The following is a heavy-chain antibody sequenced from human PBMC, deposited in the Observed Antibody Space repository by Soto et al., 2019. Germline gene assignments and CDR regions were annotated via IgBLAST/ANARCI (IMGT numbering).Heavy chain of an antibody. J-gene: IGHJ4*02. CDR2: ISGSGGST. V-gene: IGHV3-23*01. CDR3: AKDEGDYDILTGYYIGKDY. D-gene: IGHD3-9*01. CDR1: GFTFSSYA. Sequence: GGSLRLSCAASGFTFSSYAMSWVRQAPGKGLEWVSAISGSGGSTYYADSVKGRFTISRDNSKNTLYLQMNSLRAEDTAVYYCAKDEGDYDILTGYYIGKDYWGQGTLVTVSS.